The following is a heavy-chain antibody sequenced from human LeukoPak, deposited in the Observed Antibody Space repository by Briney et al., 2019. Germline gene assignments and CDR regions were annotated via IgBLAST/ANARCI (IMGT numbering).Heavy chain of an antibody. D-gene: IGHD3-22*01. CDR2: ISAYNGNT. J-gene: IGHJ6*02. CDR1: GYTFTSNY. Sequence: ASVTVSCKASGYTFTSNYIHWVRQAPGQGLEWMGWISAYNGNTNYAQKLQGRVTMTTDTSTSTAYMELRSLRSDDTAVYYCARAHYDSSGYYYYYYYGMDVWGQGTTVTVSS. V-gene: IGHV1-18*04. CDR3: ARAHYDSSGYYYYYYYGMDV.